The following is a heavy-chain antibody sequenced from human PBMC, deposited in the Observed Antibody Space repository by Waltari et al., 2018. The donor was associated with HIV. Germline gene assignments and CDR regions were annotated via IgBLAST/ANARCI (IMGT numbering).Heavy chain of an antibody. D-gene: IGHD6-13*01. V-gene: IGHV1-69*04. Sequence: QVQLVQSGAEVKKPGSSVKVSSKASGGTFSSYAISWVRQAPGQGLEWMGRIIPILGIANYAQKFQGRVTITADKSTSTAYMELSSLRSEDTAVYYCARGWDGSSWYGEYFQHWGQGTLVTVSS. CDR3: ARGWDGSSWYGEYFQH. CDR1: GGTFSSYA. CDR2: IIPILGIA. J-gene: IGHJ1*01.